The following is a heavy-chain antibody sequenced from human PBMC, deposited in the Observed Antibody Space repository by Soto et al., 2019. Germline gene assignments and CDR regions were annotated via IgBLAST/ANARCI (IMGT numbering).Heavy chain of an antibody. CDR1: GGTFSSYA. Sequence: ASVKVSCKASGGTFSSYAISWVRQAPGQGLEWMGGIIPIFGTANYAQKFQGRVTITADESTSTAYMELSSLRSEDTAVYYCARYPHEYNWFDPWGQGTLVTVSS. V-gene: IGHV1-69*13. CDR2: IIPIFGTA. CDR3: ARYPHEYNWFDP. J-gene: IGHJ5*02.